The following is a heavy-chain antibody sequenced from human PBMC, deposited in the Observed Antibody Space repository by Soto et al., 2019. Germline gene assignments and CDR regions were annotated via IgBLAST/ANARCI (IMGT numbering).Heavy chain of an antibody. CDR3: ARRNGGEPYYYYYYGMDV. Sequence: SETLSLTCTVSGVSISSSGYFWSWIRQPPGKGLEWIGHMYNSGTTYSNPSLRGRVTISVDTSKNQFSLKLSSVTAADTAVYYCARRNGGEPYYYYYYGMDVWGQGTTVTVSS. CDR1: GVSISSSGYF. V-gene: IGHV4-30-4*01. CDR2: MYNSGTT. D-gene: IGHD2-21*01. J-gene: IGHJ6*02.